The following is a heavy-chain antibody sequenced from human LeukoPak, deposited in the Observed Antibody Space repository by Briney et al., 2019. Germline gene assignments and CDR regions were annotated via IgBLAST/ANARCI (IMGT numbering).Heavy chain of an antibody. V-gene: IGHV1-69*13. D-gene: IGHD5-12*01. CDR3: ARAGSGYDYGGFDY. CDR2: IIPIFGTA. Sequence: GASVKVSCKASGYTFTSYYMHWVRQAPGQGLEWMGGIIPIFGTANYAQKFQGRVTITADESTSTAYMELSSLRSEDTAVYYCARAGSGYDYGGFDYWGQGTLVTVSS. J-gene: IGHJ4*02. CDR1: GYTFTSYY.